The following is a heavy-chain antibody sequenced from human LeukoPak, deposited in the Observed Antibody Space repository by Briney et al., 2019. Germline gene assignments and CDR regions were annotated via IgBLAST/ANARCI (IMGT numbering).Heavy chain of an antibody. CDR3: ARDPYSGNYGAYYYYYMDV. CDR1: GFTFTSYN. CDR2: ITSSSSYI. J-gene: IGHJ6*03. V-gene: IGHV3-21*06. Sequence: GGSLRLSCAASGFTFTSYNMNWVRQAPGKGLEWVSSITSSSSYIYYADSVRGRFTISRDNAKNSLYLQMDSLRVEDTAVYYCARDPYSGNYGAYYYYYMDVWGKGTTVTISS. D-gene: IGHD1-26*01.